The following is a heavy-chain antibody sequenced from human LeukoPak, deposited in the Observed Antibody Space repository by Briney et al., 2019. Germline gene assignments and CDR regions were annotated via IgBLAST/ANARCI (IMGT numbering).Heavy chain of an antibody. CDR2: TYYSGST. Sequence: SETLSLTCTVSGGSISSYYWSWIRQPPGKGLEWIGYTYYSGSTNYNPSLKSRVTISVDTSKNQFSLKLSSVTAADTAVYYCARGIGYSYVRWYYMDVWGKGTTVTVSS. CDR3: ARGIGYSYVRWYYMDV. CDR1: GGSISSYY. J-gene: IGHJ6*03. V-gene: IGHV4-59*01. D-gene: IGHD5-18*01.